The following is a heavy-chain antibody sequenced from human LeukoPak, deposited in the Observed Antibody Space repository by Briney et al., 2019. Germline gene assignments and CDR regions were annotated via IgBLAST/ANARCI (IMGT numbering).Heavy chain of an antibody. CDR2: INHSGST. Sequence: SETLSLTCAVYGGSFSGYYWSWIRQPPGKGLEWIGEINHSGSTNYNPSLKSRVTISVDTSKNQFSLKLSSVTAADTAVYYCARSGLRYFDWSDYWGQGTLVTVSS. D-gene: IGHD3-9*01. CDR1: GGSFSGYY. V-gene: IGHV4-34*01. CDR3: ARSGLRYFDWSDY. J-gene: IGHJ4*02.